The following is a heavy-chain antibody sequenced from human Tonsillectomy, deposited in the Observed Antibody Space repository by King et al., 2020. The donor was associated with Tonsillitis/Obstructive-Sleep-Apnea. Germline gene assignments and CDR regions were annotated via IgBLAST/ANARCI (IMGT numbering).Heavy chain of an antibody. CDR2: INTETGNP. D-gene: IGHD3-16*01. CDR3: ALYFNSPFWGPDY. CDR1: GYTFNKFA. V-gene: IGHV7-4-1*02. Sequence: VQLVESGSELKNPGASVKVSCKASGYTFNKFAMIWVRQAPGQGLEWMGWINTETGNPTYAQGFTGRVVFSFDTSVRTAYLQISSIKAEDTAVYYCALYFNSPFWGPDYWVHGTLVPVSS. J-gene: IGHJ4*01.